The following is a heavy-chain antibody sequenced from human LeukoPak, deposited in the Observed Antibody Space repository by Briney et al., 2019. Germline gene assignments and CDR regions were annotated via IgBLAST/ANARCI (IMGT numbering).Heavy chain of an antibody. CDR1: GFTFSSYN. Sequence: PGGSLRLSCAASGFTFSSYNMNWVRQAPGKGLEWVSCISDSSNYIYYADSVRGRFTISRDNAKNSLYLEMNSLRVEDTAVYYCARHPNSNWDYWGQGTLVTVSS. D-gene: IGHD6-13*01. CDR3: ARHPNSNWDY. J-gene: IGHJ4*02. CDR2: ISDSSNYI. V-gene: IGHV3-21*04.